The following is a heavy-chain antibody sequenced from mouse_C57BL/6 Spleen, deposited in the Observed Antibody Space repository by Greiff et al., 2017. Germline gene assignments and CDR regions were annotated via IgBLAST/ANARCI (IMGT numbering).Heavy chain of an antibody. CDR3: VREGGSNYPFDY. CDR2: IRSKSSNYAT. Sequence: DVMLVESGGGLVQPKGSLKLSCAASGFTFNTYAMHWVRQAPGKGLEWVARIRSKSSNYATYYADSVKDRFTISRDDSQSMLYLQMNNLITEDTAMFYCVREGGSNYPFDYWGQGTTLTVSS. V-gene: IGHV10-3*01. CDR1: GFTFNTYA. J-gene: IGHJ2*01. D-gene: IGHD2-5*01.